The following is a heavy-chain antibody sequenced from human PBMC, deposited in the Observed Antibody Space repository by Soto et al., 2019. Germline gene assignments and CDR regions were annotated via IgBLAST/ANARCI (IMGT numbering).Heavy chain of an antibody. CDR2: VNPNSGNT. CDR1: GYIFSSHD. CDR3: ARAHDSGDLDY. D-gene: IGHD4-17*01. V-gene: IGHV1-8*01. J-gene: IGHJ4*02. Sequence: QVQLVQSGAEVKEPGASVKVSCKSSGYIFSSHDINWVRQAPGQGLEWMGSVNPNSGNTLYTRRFQGGVTMTRSTSMSTAYMELSSLRFDDTAVYYCARAHDSGDLDYWGQGTLVTVSS.